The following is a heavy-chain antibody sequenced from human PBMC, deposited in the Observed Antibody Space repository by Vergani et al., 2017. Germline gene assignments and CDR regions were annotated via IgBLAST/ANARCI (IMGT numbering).Heavy chain of an antibody. Sequence: QVQLQQWGGGLLKPSETLSLTCVVNGGSFTSYHWTWIRQSPGERLEWVGDIDHTGRPDYNPSLKSRLTMPVDKSRNQFSLTLNSVTATDTAIYFCARVNTETNGHLYYYYYMDVWGQGTAVTVS. CDR1: GGSFTSYH. J-gene: IGHJ6*03. D-gene: IGHD4-11*01. CDR2: IDHTGRP. CDR3: ARVNTETNGHLYYYYYMDV. V-gene: IGHV4-34*01.